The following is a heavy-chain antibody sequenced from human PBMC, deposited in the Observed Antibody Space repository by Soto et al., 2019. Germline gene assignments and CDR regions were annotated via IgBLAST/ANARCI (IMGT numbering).Heavy chain of an antibody. J-gene: IGHJ3*02. Sequence: EVQLVESGGGLVQPGGSLRLSCAASGFTFSTSWMSWVRQAQGRGLELVANVNGDETGKRYVDSVKGRFTISRDNAKNSVFLEMNSLRAEDAAVYYCARDPFFGAYDIWGQGALVTVSP. D-gene: IGHD3-16*01. CDR1: GFTFSTSW. CDR3: ARDPFFGAYDI. CDR2: VNGDETGK. V-gene: IGHV3-7*01.